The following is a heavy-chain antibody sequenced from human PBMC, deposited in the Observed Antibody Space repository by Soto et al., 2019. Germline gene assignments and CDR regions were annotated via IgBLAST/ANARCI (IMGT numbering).Heavy chain of an antibody. V-gene: IGHV3-23*01. CDR2: ITDSGAGT. Sequence: EVHLLESGGGLIQPGESLRLSCGASGFTFSSCVRSWVRQAPGKGLEWVSSITDSGAGTYYADSVKGRFTISRDNSKNTMALQMNNLRAEDTGVYYCAKGLINGRWYAADWGQGTLVTVAS. D-gene: IGHD6-13*01. J-gene: IGHJ4*02. CDR1: GFTFSSCV. CDR3: AKGLINGRWYAAD.